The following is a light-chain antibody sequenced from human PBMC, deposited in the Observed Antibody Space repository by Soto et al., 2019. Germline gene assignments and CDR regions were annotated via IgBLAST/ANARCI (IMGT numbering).Light chain of an antibody. V-gene: IGKV3-15*01. J-gene: IGKJ4*01. CDR1: QSISSN. CDR3: QQYNNWTRAT. Sequence: EILMTQSPATLSVSPVERATLSCRASQSISSNLAWYQQKPGQAPRLLMFRTSSRATGFPARFSGSGSGTEFNLTISSLQSEDFGVYYCQQYNNWTRATFGGGTKVDI. CDR2: RTS.